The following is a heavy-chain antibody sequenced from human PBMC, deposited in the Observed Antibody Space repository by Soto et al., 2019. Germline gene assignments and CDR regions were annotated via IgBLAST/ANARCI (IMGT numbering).Heavy chain of an antibody. CDR3: ASRDPGTSVDY. Sequence: SETLSLTCAVSGCSFTSNNWWTWVRQPPGQGLEWIGEIYRTGSTNYNPSLKSRVTISLDKSENQFSLKVTSLTAADTAVYYCASRDPGTSVDYWGQGTLVTVSS. D-gene: IGHD1-7*01. CDR2: IYRTGST. CDR1: GCSFTSNNW. J-gene: IGHJ4*02. V-gene: IGHV4-4*02.